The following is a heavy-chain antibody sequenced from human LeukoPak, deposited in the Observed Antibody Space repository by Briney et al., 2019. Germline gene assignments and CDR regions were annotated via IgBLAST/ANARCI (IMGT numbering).Heavy chain of an antibody. V-gene: IGHV1-8*01. Sequence: ASVKVSCKASGYTFTSYDINWVRQATGQGLEWMGWVNPNSGITGYAQKFQGRVTMTRDTSISTAYMELSSLKSEDTAVHYCARGLYYYDSNGRTPYDYWGQGTLVTVSS. CDR2: VNPNSGIT. CDR1: GYTFTSYD. J-gene: IGHJ4*02. D-gene: IGHD3-22*01. CDR3: ARGLYYYDSNGRTPYDY.